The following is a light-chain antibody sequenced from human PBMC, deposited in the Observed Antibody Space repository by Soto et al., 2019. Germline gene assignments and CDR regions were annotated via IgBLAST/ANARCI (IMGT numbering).Light chain of an antibody. V-gene: IGKV3-15*01. CDR2: GAS. Sequence: EIVMTQSPATLSVSPGERATLSCRASQSVSSNLAWYQQKPGQAPRLLIYGASTRATGIPARFSGSGSGTEFTLTISSLQSEDYAFYYCQHYHNWPPTFGQAPKV. CDR1: QSVSSN. J-gene: IGKJ1*01. CDR3: QHYHNWPPT.